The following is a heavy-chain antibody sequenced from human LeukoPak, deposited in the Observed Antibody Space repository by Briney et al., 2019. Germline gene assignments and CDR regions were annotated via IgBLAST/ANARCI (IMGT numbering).Heavy chain of an antibody. CDR3: ARAESDGYCTITSCVFDV. Sequence: SVKVSCKASGGTFSSYANSWVRQAPGQGLEWMGMIIPILGIANFAQRFQGRVTISADRSTSTAYMELSSLRSEDTAVYYCARAESDGYCTITSCVFDVWGQGTMVTVSS. CDR1: GGTFSSYA. J-gene: IGHJ3*01. D-gene: IGHD2-2*03. CDR2: IIPILGIA. V-gene: IGHV1-69*04.